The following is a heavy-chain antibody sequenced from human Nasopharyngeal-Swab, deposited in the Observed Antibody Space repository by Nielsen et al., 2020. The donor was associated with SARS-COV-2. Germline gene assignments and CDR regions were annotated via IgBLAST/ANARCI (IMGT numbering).Heavy chain of an antibody. CDR1: GGSISSSSYY. CDR2: IYYSGST. J-gene: IGHJ6*03. Sequence: SETLSLTCTVSGGSISSSSYYWGWIRQPPGKGLEWIGSIYYSGSTYYNPSPKSRVTISVDTSKNQSPLKLSSVTAADTAVYYCATYGYGSYYYYYMDVWGKGTTVTVSS. V-gene: IGHV4-39*01. CDR3: ATYGYGSYYYYYMDV. D-gene: IGHD5-18*01.